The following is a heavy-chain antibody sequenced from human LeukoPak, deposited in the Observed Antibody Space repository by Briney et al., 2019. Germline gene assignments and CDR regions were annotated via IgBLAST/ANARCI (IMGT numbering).Heavy chain of an antibody. CDR1: GFTFSGYS. D-gene: IGHD3-22*01. Sequence: GGSLRLSCAASGFTFSGYSMNWVRQAPGEGLEWVSSITGSGSYTYYADSVKGRFTISRDSAKNSLYLQMNSLRAEDTAVYYCATSGSSGYYFSYYWGQGTLVTVSS. CDR3: ATSGSSGYYFSYY. CDR2: ITGSGSYT. J-gene: IGHJ4*02. V-gene: IGHV3-21*01.